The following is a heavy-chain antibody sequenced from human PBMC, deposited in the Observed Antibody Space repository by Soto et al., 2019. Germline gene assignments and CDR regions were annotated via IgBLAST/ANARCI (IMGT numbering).Heavy chain of an antibody. Sequence: EVQLVESGGGLVQPGGSLRLSCAASGFTFSSFWMSWVRQAPGKGLEWVAKIKHDGREKFYVNSVEGRFTIPSDSTKNSVYLQMNSLRAADTAVYYCARDGTDDAFDIWGQGTMVTVSS. CDR1: GFTFSSFW. CDR3: ARDGTDDAFDI. CDR2: IKHDGREK. J-gene: IGHJ3*02. V-gene: IGHV3-7*03.